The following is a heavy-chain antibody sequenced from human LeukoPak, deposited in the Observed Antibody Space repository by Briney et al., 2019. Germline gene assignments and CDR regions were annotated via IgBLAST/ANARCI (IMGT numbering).Heavy chain of an antibody. D-gene: IGHD4-17*01. Sequence: GGSLRLSCAASGFTVSHNYMSWVRQAPGKGLEWVSVIYSGGSTNYADSVKGRFTISRDNSKNTLYLQLNSLRGEDTAVYYCASQTTVKYYFDYWGQGTLVTVSS. V-gene: IGHV3-66*04. J-gene: IGHJ4*02. CDR2: IYSGGST. CDR3: ASQTTVKYYFDY. CDR1: GFTVSHNY.